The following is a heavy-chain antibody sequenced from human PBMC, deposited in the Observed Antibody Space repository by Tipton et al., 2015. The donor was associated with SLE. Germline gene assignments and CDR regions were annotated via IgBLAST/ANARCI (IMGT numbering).Heavy chain of an antibody. CDR3: ASLRGSLYVDYSYYYMDV. CDR2: IYCSGST. CDR1: GGSISSGGYY. V-gene: IGHV4-31*11. D-gene: IGHD3-16*01. J-gene: IGHJ6*03. Sequence: TLSLTCAVSGGSISSGGYYWGWIRQHPGKGLEWIGYIYCSGSTYHNPSLKSRVTISVDTSKNQFSLKLKSVTAADTAVYYCASLRGSLYVDYSYYYMDVWGKGTTVTVSS.